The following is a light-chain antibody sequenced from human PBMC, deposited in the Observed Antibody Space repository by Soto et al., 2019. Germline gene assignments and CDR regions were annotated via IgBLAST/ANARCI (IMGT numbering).Light chain of an antibody. J-gene: IGKJ4*01. Sequence: AIQLTQSPSSLSASVGDLVTITCWASQGISRSLAWNQQNPGKAPKLLIYDASSLESGVPSMFSGSGSATDFTLTISSLQPEDLATYVCQQFNNYPPLTVGGGTKV. CDR1: QGISRS. CDR3: QQFNNYPPLT. CDR2: DAS. V-gene: IGKV1D-13*01.